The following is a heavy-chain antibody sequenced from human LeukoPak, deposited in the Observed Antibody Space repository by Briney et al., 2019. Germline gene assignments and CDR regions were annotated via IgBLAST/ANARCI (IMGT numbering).Heavy chain of an antibody. Sequence: GGSLRLSCAASGFTFSSYWMHWVRQAPGKGLVWASRINSDGSSTSYADSVKGRFTISRDNAKKTLYLQMNSLRAEDTAVYYCARDIKGGQWQVPYYYGMDVWGQGTTVTVSS. CDR3: ARDIKGGQWQVPYYYGMDV. V-gene: IGHV3-74*01. CDR1: GFTFSSYW. D-gene: IGHD6-19*01. CDR2: INSDGSST. J-gene: IGHJ6*02.